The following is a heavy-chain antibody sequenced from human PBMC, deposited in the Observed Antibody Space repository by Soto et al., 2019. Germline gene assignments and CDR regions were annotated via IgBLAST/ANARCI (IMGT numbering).Heavy chain of an antibody. D-gene: IGHD6-13*01. CDR1: GGSISSGGYY. CDR3: ARGSGIAASSAFDI. J-gene: IGHJ3*02. Sequence: SETLSLPCPVSGGSISSGGYYWSWIRQHPGKGLEWIGYIYYSGSTYYNPSLKSRVTISVDTSKNQFSLKLSSVTAADTAVYYCARGSGIAASSAFDIWGQGTMVTVSS. CDR2: IYYSGST. V-gene: IGHV4-31*03.